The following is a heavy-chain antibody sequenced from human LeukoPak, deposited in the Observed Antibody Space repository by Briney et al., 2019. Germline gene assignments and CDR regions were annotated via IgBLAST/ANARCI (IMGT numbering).Heavy chain of an antibody. CDR1: GGSITSSSFY. CDR2: IYYNGNT. Sequence: SETLSLTCTVSGGSITSSSFYWDWIRQPPGKGLEWIGSIYYNGNTYYNPSLKSRVTISVDTSKNQFSLKLSSVTAADTAVYYCASEQWLSWGQGTLVTVSS. D-gene: IGHD6-19*01. J-gene: IGHJ5*02. CDR3: ASEQWLS. V-gene: IGHV4-39*07.